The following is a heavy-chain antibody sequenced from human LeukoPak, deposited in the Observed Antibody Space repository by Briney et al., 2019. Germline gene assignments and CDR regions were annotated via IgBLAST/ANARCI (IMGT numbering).Heavy chain of an antibody. CDR1: GYSFTSYW. V-gene: IGHV5-51*01. J-gene: IGHJ4*02. D-gene: IGHD4-17*01. CDR2: IYPGDSDT. CDR3: ARRRYGDAMLDY. Sequence: GESLKISCKGSGYSFTSYWSGWVRQMPGEGLEWRGIIYPGDSDTTYSPSFPGQVTISADTSISTASLQWGSLKASDTAMSYCARRRYGDAMLDYWGQGTLVTASS.